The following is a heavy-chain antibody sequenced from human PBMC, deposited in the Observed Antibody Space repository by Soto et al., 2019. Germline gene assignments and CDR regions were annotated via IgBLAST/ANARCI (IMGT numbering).Heavy chain of an antibody. CDR2: MNPNSGNK. J-gene: IGHJ4*02. CDR3: ASFTNVYGDRH. D-gene: IGHD4-17*01. Sequence: QVQLVQSGAEVKKPGASVKVSCKASGYTFTSYDINWVRQATGQGLEWMGWMNPNSGNKGYAEKFHGRVTMTRNTSISTAYMELSSVRSEDTAVYYCASFTNVYGDRHWGQGALVTVSS. V-gene: IGHV1-8*01. CDR1: GYTFTSYD.